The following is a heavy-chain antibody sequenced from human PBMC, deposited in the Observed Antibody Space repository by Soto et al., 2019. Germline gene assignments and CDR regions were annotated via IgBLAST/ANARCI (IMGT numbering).Heavy chain of an antibody. CDR1: GGSISSSSYY. CDR2: IYYSGST. Sequence: PSKTLSLTCTVSGGSISSSSYYWGWIRQPPGKGLEWIGSIYYSGSTYYNPSLKSRVTISVDTSKNQFSLKLSSVTAADTAVYYCLGRITMVRGVTLTDYWGQGTLVTVSS. CDR3: LGRITMVRGVTLTDY. D-gene: IGHD3-10*01. J-gene: IGHJ4*02. V-gene: IGHV4-39*01.